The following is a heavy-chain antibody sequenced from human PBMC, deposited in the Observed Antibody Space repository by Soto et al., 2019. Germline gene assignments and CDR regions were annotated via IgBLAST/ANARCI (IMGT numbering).Heavy chain of an antibody. J-gene: IGHJ4*02. V-gene: IGHV4-34*01. CDR1: GGSFSGYY. CDR3: ARGEYSGSYFDY. Sequence: SETLSLTCAVYGGSFSGYYWSWIRQPPGKGLEWIGEINHSGSTNYNPSLKSRVTISVDTSKNHFSLKLSSVTAADTAVYYCARGEYSGSYFDYWGQGTLVTVSS. D-gene: IGHD1-26*01. CDR2: INHSGST.